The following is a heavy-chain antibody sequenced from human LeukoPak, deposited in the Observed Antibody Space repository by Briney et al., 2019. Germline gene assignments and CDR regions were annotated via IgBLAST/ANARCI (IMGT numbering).Heavy chain of an antibody. CDR3: AREVFDWLSPFDF. Sequence: PGGSLRLSCAVSRYIFSNYVMNWVRQAPGEGGEWVSYISSSGFTTDSSESVKGRFSFSRDNAKKSLYLQMDSLRVEDTGVYYCAREVFDWLSPFDFWGQGTLVAVSS. J-gene: IGHJ4*02. CDR2: ISSSGFTT. D-gene: IGHD3-9*01. V-gene: IGHV3-48*01. CDR1: RYIFSNYV.